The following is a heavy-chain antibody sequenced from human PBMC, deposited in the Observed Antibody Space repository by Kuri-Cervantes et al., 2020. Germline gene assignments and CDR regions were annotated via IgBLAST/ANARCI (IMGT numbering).Heavy chain of an antibody. Sequence: SETLSLTCTVSGGSISSNNYYWSWIRQPPGKGLEWIGSIYHSGSTYYDPSLKSRVTISVDTSKNQFSLKLSSVTAADTAVYYCARPGYSNYFDYWGQGTPVTVSS. CDR2: IYHSGST. J-gene: IGHJ4*02. CDR3: ARPGYSNYFDY. D-gene: IGHD4-11*01. V-gene: IGHV4-39*07. CDR1: GGSISSNNYY.